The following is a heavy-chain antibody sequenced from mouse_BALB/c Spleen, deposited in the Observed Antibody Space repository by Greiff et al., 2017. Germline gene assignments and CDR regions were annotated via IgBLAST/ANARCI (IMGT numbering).Heavy chain of an antibody. J-gene: IGHJ2*01. Sequence: EVKLMESGPGLVKPSQTVSLTCTVTGISITTGNYRWSWIRQFPGNKLEWIGYIYYSGTITYNPSLTSRTTITRDTSKNQFFLEMNSLTAEDTATYYCARVDGYYYFDYWGQGTTLTVSS. CDR2: IYYSGTI. V-gene: IGHV3-5*02. CDR3: ARVDGYYYFDY. D-gene: IGHD2-3*01. CDR1: GISITTGNYR.